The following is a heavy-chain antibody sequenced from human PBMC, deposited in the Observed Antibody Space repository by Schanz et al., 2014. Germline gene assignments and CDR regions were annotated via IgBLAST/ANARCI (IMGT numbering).Heavy chain of an antibody. V-gene: IGHV4-61*02. CDR1: GDSISSGGYY. J-gene: IGHJ2*01. D-gene: IGHD1-1*01. Sequence: QVQLQESGPGLVKPSQTLSLTCTVSGDSISSGGYYWSWIRQPAGKALEWVGRVFPNGITNYNPSLKSRVTIPLDTSKNHFSLTLTSRTAADTAVYYCARDTTWRLDLWGRGTLVTVSS. CDR3: ARDTTWRLDL. CDR2: VFPNGIT.